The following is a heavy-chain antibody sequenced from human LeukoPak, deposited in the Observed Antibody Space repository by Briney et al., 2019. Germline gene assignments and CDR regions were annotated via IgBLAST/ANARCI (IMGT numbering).Heavy chain of an antibody. V-gene: IGHV4-59*08. J-gene: IGHJ4*02. Sequence: SETLSLTCTVSSGSIGSYYWSWIRQPPGKGLEWIGYIYYTGSTDYNPSLKSRVTILVDTSKNQFSLKLSSVTAADTAVYYCARLGSSGWSVRGDYWGQGTLVTVSS. CDR2: IYYTGST. CDR3: ARLGSSGWSVRGDY. D-gene: IGHD6-19*01. CDR1: SGSIGSYY.